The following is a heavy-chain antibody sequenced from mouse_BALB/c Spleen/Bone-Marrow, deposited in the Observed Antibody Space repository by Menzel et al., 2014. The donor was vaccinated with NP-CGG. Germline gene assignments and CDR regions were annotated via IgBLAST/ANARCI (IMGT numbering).Heavy chain of an antibody. V-gene: IGHV2-9*02. J-gene: IGHJ2*01. D-gene: IGHD2-14*01. Sequence: VQGVESGPGLVAPSQSLSITCTVSGFSLTSNGVHWVRQPPGKGLEWLGVIWTGGSTNYNSALMSRLSISKDNSKSQVFLKMYSLQTDDTAMYYCARGAYYRFFDYWGQGTTLTVSS. CDR3: ARGAYYRFFDY. CDR1: GFSLTSNG. CDR2: IWTGGST.